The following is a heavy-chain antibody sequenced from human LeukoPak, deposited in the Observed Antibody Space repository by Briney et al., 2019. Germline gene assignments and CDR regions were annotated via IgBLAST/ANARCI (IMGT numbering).Heavy chain of an antibody. Sequence: GESLKISCEGSGYSFSNYWIGWVRQMPGKGLEWMGIIYPNDSGTRYASSFQGQVTISADKSINSAYLQWSSLKASDTAIYYCARAAVLYDILTDYSHDAFDVWGRGTRVTVSS. J-gene: IGHJ3*01. CDR1: GYSFSNYW. V-gene: IGHV5-51*01. CDR2: IYPNDSGT. CDR3: ARAAVLYDILTDYSHDAFDV. D-gene: IGHD3-9*01.